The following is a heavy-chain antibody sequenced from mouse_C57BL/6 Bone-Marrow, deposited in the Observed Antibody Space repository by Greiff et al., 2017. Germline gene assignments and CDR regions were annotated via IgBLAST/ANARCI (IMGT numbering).Heavy chain of an antibody. Sequence: EVQRVESGEGLVKPGGSLKLSCAASGFTFSSYAMSWVRQTPEKRLEWVAYISSGGDYIYYADTVKGRFTISRDNARNTLYLQMSRLKSEDTAMYYCTRDGYSERFAYWVQLTLVPVSA. CDR1: GFTFSSYA. V-gene: IGHV5-9-1*02. CDR2: ISSGGDYI. CDR3: TRDGYSERFAY. J-gene: IGHJ3*01. D-gene: IGHD2-3*01.